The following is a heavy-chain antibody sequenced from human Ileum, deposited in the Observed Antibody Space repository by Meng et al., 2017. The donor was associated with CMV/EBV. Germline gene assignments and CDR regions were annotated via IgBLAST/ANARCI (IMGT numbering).Heavy chain of an antibody. D-gene: IGHD6-13*01. CDR3: ARGPYSSSWSSFDY. CDR2: IYTSGST. J-gene: IGHJ4*02. CDR1: RGPISSAY. V-gene: IGHV4-4*07. Sequence: DAGHGLDEPSETLSLTGHASRGPISSAYRSWIRQPPGKGLEWIGRIYTSGSTNYNPSLKSRVTMSVDTSKTQFSLKLSSVTAADTAVYYCARGPYSSSWSSFDYWGQGTLVTVSS.